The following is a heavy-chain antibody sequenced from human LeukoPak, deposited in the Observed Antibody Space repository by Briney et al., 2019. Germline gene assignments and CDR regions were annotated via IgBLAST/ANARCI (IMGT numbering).Heavy chain of an antibody. CDR3: ARVSNEYSSGWYFDY. Sequence: PSETLSLTCTVSGGSISSSSYYWGWIRQPPGKGLEWIGSIYYSGSTYYNPSLKSRVTISVDTSKNQFSLKLSSVTPADTAVYYCARVSNEYSSGWYFDYWGQGTLVTVSS. V-gene: IGHV4-39*07. CDR1: GGSISSSSYY. D-gene: IGHD6-19*01. CDR2: IYYSGST. J-gene: IGHJ4*02.